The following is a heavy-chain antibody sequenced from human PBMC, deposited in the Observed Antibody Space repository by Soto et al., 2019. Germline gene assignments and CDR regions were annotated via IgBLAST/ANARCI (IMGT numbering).Heavy chain of an antibody. V-gene: IGHV3-30-3*01. CDR3: ASPLWRDDCNWGYFDL. CDR1: GFTFSSYA. D-gene: IGHD2-21*02. J-gene: IGHJ2*01. CDR2: ISYDGSNK. Sequence: QVQLVESGGGVVQPGRSLRLSCAASGFTFSSYAMHWVRQAPGKGLEWVAVISYDGSNKYYADSVKGRFTISRDNSKNTLLLQMDRLGAEDTAVYCCASPLWRDDCNWGYFDLWGRGTLVTVSS.